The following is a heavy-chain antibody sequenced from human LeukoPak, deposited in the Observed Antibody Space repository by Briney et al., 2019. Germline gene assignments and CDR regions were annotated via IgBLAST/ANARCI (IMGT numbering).Heavy chain of an antibody. CDR3: TRLRLTAAGTAHYYYYYMDV. CDR2: IYYSGST. Sequence: SETLSLTCTVSGGSISSYYWSWIRQPPGKGLEWIGYIYYSGSTNYNPSLKSRVTISVDTSKNQFSLKLSSVTAADTAVYYCTRLRLTAAGTAHYYYYYMDVWGKGTTVTVSS. D-gene: IGHD6-13*01. CDR1: GGSISSYY. J-gene: IGHJ6*03. V-gene: IGHV4-59*12.